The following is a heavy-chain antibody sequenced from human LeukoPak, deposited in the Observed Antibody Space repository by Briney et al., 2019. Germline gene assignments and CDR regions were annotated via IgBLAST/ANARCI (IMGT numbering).Heavy chain of an antibody. Sequence: GGSLRLSCAASGFTFSSYSINWVRQAPGKGLEWVSSISSSSSCIYYADSVKGRFTISRDNAKNSLYLQMNSLRTEDTAVYYCARDSSSWSTYWFDPWGQGTLVTVSS. CDR2: ISSSSSCI. V-gene: IGHV3-21*01. CDR1: GFTFSSYS. J-gene: IGHJ5*02. D-gene: IGHD6-13*01. CDR3: ARDSSSWSTYWFDP.